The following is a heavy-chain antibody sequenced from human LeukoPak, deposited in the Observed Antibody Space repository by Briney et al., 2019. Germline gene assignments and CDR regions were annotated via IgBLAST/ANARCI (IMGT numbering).Heavy chain of an antibody. J-gene: IGHJ4*02. V-gene: IGHV4-59*01. D-gene: IGHD6-13*01. CDR2: IYYSGTT. CDR1: GGSISSYY. CDR3: ARGVYIAAAQYGY. Sequence: SETLSLTCTVSGGSISSYYWNWIRQPPGKGLEWIGYIYYSGTTNYNPSLKSRVTISVDTPKNQFSLKLSSVTAADTAVYYCARGVYIAAAQYGYWGQGTLVTVSS.